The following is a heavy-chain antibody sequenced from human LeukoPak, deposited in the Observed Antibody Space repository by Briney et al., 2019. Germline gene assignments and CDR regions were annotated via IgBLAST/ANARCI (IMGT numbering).Heavy chain of an antibody. V-gene: IGHV3-7*01. D-gene: IGHD3-22*01. J-gene: IGHJ4*02. CDR1: GFTFNRYW. Sequence: GGSLRLSCAASGFTFNRYWMSWVRQAPGKGLEWVANIKQDGSEKYYVDSVKGRFTISRDNAKNSLYLQMNSLRVEDTAVYYCARDPAYYYDSSGYIHWGQGTLVTVSP. CDR2: IKQDGSEK. CDR3: ARDPAYYYDSSGYIH.